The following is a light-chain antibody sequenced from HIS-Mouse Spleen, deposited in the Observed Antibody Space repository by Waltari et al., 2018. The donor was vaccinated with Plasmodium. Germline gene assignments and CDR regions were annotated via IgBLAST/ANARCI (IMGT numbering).Light chain of an antibody. J-gene: IGKJ3*01. CDR2: GAS. CDR3: QQYNNCSFT. CDR1: QSVSSN. V-gene: IGKV3-15*01. Sequence: EIVMTQSPATLSVSPGERATLSCRARQSVSSNLAWYQQKPGQAPRLLIYGASTRATGIPARFSGSGSGTEFTLTISSLQSEDVAVYYCQQYNNCSFTFGPGTKVDIK.